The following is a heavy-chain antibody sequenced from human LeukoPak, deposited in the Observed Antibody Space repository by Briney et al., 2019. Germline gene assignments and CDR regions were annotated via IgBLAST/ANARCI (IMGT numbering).Heavy chain of an antibody. V-gene: IGHV3-33*08. Sequence: GGSLRLSCVTSGFSFSSHAMHWVRQAPGKGLEWVAVIWSDGSNNDYADSVKGRFTISRDNSKDTLYLQMNSLRAEDTAVYYCARDLRKGRYFDYWGQGTLVTFSS. J-gene: IGHJ4*02. CDR3: ARDLRKGRYFDY. CDR2: IWSDGSNN. CDR1: GFSFSSHA.